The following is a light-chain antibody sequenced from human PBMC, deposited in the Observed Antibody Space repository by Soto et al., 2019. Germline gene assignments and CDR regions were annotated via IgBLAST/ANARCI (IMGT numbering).Light chain of an antibody. CDR3: LLSYSDTRV. CDR2: DTT. Sequence: QAVVTQEPSLTVSPGWTVTLTGDSSTGAVTSSHYPYWLQQKPGQAPRTLIYDTTNKHSWTPARFSGSLLGGKAALTLSGAQPEDEAEYYCLLSYSDTRVFGGGTKVTVL. J-gene: IGLJ3*02. CDR1: TGAVTSSHY. V-gene: IGLV7-46*01.